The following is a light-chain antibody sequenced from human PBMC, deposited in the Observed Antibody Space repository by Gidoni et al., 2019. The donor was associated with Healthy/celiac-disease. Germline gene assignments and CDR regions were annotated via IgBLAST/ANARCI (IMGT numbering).Light chain of an antibody. V-gene: IGKV3-20*01. Sequence: EIVLTQSPGTLSLSPGERATLSCRASQSVSSSYLAWYQQKPGQATRLLIYGASSRATGLPDRFRGSGYGKDITITSSRVETENFAVYYWQQYGRSPTFXQXTKVEIK. CDR1: QSVSSSY. CDR3: QQYGRSPT. CDR2: GAS. J-gene: IGKJ1*01.